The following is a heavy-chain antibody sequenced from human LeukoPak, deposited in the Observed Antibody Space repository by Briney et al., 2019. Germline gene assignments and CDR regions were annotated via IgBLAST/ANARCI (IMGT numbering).Heavy chain of an antibody. D-gene: IGHD6-6*01. CDR2: IWYDGSNK. Sequence: PGRSLRLSCAASGFTFSSYGVHWVRQAPGKGLEWVAVIWYDGSNKYYADSVKGRFTISRDNSKNTLYLQMNSLRAEDTAVYYCARAPYSSSSHFDCWGQGTLVTVSS. V-gene: IGHV3-33*01. J-gene: IGHJ4*02. CDR3: ARAPYSSSSHFDC. CDR1: GFTFSSYG.